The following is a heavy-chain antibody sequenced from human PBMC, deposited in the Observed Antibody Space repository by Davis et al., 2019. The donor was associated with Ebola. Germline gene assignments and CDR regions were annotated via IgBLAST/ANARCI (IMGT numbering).Heavy chain of an antibody. CDR3: ARVDYYGSGSFDY. CDR1: GGSISSSSYY. V-gene: IGHV4-39*01. Sequence: MPGGSLRLSCTVSGGSISSSSYYWGWIRQPPGKGLEWIGSIYYSGSTYYNPSLKSRVTISVDTSKNQFSLKLSSVTAADTAVYYCARVDYYGSGSFDYWGQGTLVTVSS. D-gene: IGHD3-10*01. CDR2: IYYSGST. J-gene: IGHJ4*02.